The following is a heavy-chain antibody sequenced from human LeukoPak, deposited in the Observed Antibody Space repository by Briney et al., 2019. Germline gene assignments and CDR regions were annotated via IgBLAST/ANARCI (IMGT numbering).Heavy chain of an antibody. CDR1: GFTFSSYW. J-gene: IGHJ4*02. CDR3: ATVMSGTDDY. D-gene: IGHD3-10*01. V-gene: IGHV3-74*01. CDR2: ISSDGSST. Sequence: GGSLRLSCAASGFTFSSYWMHWVRQAPGKGLVWVSRISSDGSSTSYADSVKGRFTISRDNAKNTLYLQMNSLRAEDTAVYYCATVMSGTDDYWGQGTLVTVSS.